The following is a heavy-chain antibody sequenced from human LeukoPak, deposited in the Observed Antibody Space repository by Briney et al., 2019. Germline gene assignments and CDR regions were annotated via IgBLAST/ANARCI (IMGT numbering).Heavy chain of an antibody. CDR2: IDWDDDK. CDR1: GFSLSTSGMC. V-gene: IGHV2-70*11. J-gene: IGHJ4*02. D-gene: IGHD3-22*01. Sequence: SGPTLVNPTQTLTLTCTFSGFSLSTSGMCVSWIRQPPGKALEWLARIDWDDDKYYSTSLNTRLTISKDTSKNQVVLTMTNMDPVDTATYYCARMGPNYYDSSGYYDDYWGQGTLVTVSS. CDR3: ARMGPNYYDSSGYYDDY.